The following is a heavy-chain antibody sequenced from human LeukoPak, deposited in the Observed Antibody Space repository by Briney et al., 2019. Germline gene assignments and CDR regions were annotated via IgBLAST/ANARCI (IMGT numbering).Heavy chain of an antibody. Sequence: GESLKISCKGSGYSFTSYWIGWVRQMPGKGLEWMGIIYPGDSDTRYSPSFQGQVTISADKSISTAYLQWSSLRASDTAMYYCARSSPPYSSSWYGVWFDPWGQGTLVTVSS. CDR2: IYPGDSDT. CDR1: GYSFTSYW. J-gene: IGHJ5*02. D-gene: IGHD6-13*01. V-gene: IGHV5-51*01. CDR3: ARSSPPYSSSWYGVWFDP.